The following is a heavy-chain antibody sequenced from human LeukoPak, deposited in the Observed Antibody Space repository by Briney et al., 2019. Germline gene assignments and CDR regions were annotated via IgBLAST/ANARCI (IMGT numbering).Heavy chain of an antibody. J-gene: IGHJ4*02. CDR3: ARPKYYYDSSGYYAA. CDR2: ISSSSSTI. D-gene: IGHD3-22*01. V-gene: IGHV3-48*02. CDR1: AFTVSSNY. Sequence: GGSLRLSRAASAFTVSSNYMSWDRQAPGKGLEWVSYISSSSSTIYYAGSVKGRSTISRDTAKNSLYLQINCLRDADTAVYYCARPKYYYDSSGYYAAWGQGTLVTVSS.